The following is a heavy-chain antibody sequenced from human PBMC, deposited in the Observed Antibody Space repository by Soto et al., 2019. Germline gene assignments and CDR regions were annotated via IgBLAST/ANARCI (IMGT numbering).Heavy chain of an antibody. CDR1: GYTFTGYY. D-gene: IGHD5-18*01. Sequence: ASVKVSCKASGYTFTGYYMHWVRQAPGQGLEWMGWINPNSGGTNYAQKFQGRVTMTRDTSISTAYMELSRLRSDDTAVYYCARDGPRGYNYGRMGYWGQGTLVTVSA. CDR2: INPNSGGT. J-gene: IGHJ4*02. V-gene: IGHV1-2*02. CDR3: ARDGPRGYNYGRMGY.